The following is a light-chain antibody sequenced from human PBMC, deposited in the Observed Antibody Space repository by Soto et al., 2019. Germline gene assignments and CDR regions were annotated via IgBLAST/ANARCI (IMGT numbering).Light chain of an antibody. V-gene: IGKV3D-15*01. CDR2: GSS. Sequence: EIVMTQSPATLSVSPGERATLSCRASQSVSSNLAWTQQKPGQAPRLLIHGSSTRATGIPARFSGSESGTEFTLTISSLQSEDFAVYYCQQYNNWPRTFGQGTKVEIK. J-gene: IGKJ1*01. CDR3: QQYNNWPRT. CDR1: QSVSSN.